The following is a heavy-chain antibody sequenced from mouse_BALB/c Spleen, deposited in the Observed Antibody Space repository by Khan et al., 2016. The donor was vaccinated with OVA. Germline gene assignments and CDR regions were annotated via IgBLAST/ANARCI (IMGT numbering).Heavy chain of an antibody. CDR3: ARGASYWYFDV. Sequence: QFQLVQSGPELKKPGETVKISCKASGYTFTNYGMNWVKQAPGKGLKWMGWINTYTGEPTYTDDFKGRFAFSLETSASTAYLQINNLKNEDMAIYFCARGASYWYFDVWGAGTTVTVSS. J-gene: IGHJ1*01. CDR1: GYTFTNYG. V-gene: IGHV9-1*02. CDR2: INTYTGEP.